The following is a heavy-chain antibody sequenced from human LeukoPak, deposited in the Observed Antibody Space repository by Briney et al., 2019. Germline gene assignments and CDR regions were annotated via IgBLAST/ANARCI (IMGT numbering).Heavy chain of an antibody. V-gene: IGHV1-2*02. CDR3: ARGRFYSSVWKYYFDY. CDR1: GYTFTSYG. D-gene: IGHD6-19*01. Sequence: ASVKVSCKASGYTFTSYGISWVRQAPGQGLEWMGWINPNSGGTNYAQKFQARVTMTRDTSIGTTYMELNRLTSDDTAVYYCARGRFYSSVWKYYFDYWGQGTLVTVSS. CDR2: INPNSGGT. J-gene: IGHJ4*02.